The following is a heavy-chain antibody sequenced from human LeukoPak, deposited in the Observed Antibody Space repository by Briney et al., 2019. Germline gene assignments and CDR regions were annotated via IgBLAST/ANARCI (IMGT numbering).Heavy chain of an antibody. V-gene: IGHV5-51*01. CDR2: IYPRDSDT. CDR1: GDSFTTTW. J-gene: IGHJ6*02. Sequence: GESLKISCKYFGDSFTTTWIGWVRQTPGKGLEWMGIIYPRDSDTRYSVSFQGQVTISVDKSISTAYLQWSNLKASDTAMYYCARHVSQGYGLDVWGQGSTVTVSS. CDR3: ARHVSQGYGLDV. D-gene: IGHD5/OR15-5a*01.